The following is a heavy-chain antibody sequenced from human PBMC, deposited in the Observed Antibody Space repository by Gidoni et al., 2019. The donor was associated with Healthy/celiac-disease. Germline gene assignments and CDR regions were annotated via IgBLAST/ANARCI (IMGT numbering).Heavy chain of an antibody. V-gene: IGHV3-15*01. CDR2: IKSKTDGGTT. CDR3: TTPDTAMVYPIDY. Sequence: EVQLVESGGGLVKPGGSLRLSCAASGFTFSNAWMSWVRQAPGKGLEWVGRIKSKTDGGTTDYAAPVKGRFTISRDDSKNTLYLQMNSLKTEDTAVYYCTTPDTAMVYPIDYWGQGTLVTVSS. J-gene: IGHJ4*02. CDR1: GFTFSNAW. D-gene: IGHD5-18*01.